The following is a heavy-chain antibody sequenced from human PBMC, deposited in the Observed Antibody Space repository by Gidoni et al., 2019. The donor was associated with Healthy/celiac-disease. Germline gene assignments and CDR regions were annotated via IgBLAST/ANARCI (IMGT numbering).Heavy chain of an antibody. D-gene: IGHD3-16*02. V-gene: IGHV3-15*01. Sequence: EVQLVESGGGLVKPGGSLRLSCAASGFTFRNAWLSWVRQAPGKGLEWVGRIKSKTDGGTTDYAAPVKGRFTISRDDSKNTLYLQMNSLKTEDTAVYYCTTLAYDYVWGSYRPPYYYYGMDVWGQGTTVTVSS. CDR3: TTLAYDYVWGSYRPPYYYYGMDV. CDR1: GFTFRNAW. J-gene: IGHJ6*02. CDR2: IKSKTDGGTT.